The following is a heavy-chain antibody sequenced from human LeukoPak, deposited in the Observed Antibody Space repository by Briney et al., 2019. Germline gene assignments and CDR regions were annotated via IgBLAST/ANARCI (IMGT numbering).Heavy chain of an antibody. D-gene: IGHD3-3*01. CDR1: GFTFTNYW. CDR3: AKDIRITIFGVARLAFDI. Sequence: GGFLRLSCAVSGFTFTNYWMTWVRQAPGKGLEWVANIGQDGTDKYYVDSVVGRFTISRDNAQNLLYLHMNSLRAEDTGVYYCAKDIRITIFGVARLAFDIWGQGTMVTVSS. J-gene: IGHJ3*02. CDR2: IGQDGTDK. V-gene: IGHV3-7*01.